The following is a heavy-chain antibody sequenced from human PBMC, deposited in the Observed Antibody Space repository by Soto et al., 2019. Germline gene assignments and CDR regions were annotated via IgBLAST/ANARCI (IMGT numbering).Heavy chain of an antibody. CDR3: TRDQGGYEYFGMDV. CDR1: GDTFSLAW. V-gene: IGHV3-15*01. CDR2: IKSKSDGGTS. J-gene: IGHJ6*02. D-gene: IGHD2-2*01. Sequence: EVRLVESGGGLVKPGGSLRLSCALSGDTFSLAWLSWVRQAPGEGLEWVGRIKSKSDGGTSDYAAPVKGRFTISRDDSKNTVYLQMNSLKTEDTAVYYCTRDQGGYEYFGMDVWGQGTTVTVSS.